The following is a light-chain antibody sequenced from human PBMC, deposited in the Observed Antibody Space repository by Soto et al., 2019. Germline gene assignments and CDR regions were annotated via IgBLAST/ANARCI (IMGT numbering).Light chain of an antibody. J-gene: IGLJ1*01. CDR1: SSDVGGYNY. Sequence: QSALTQPRSVSGSPGQSVTISCTGTSSDVGGYNYVSWYQQHPDKAPKLMTSDVSKRPSGVPDRFSGSKSGNTASLTISGLQAEDEADYYCCSYAGTYSYVFGTGTKVTVL. CDR3: CSYAGTYSYV. V-gene: IGLV2-11*01. CDR2: DVS.